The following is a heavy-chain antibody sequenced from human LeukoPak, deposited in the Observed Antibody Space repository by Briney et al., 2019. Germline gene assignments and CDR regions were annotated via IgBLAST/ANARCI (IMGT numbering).Heavy chain of an antibody. CDR1: GFTFSSYA. Sequence: PGRSLRLSCAASGFTFSSYAMSWVRQAPGKGLEWVSAISGSGGSTYYADSVKGRFTISRDNSKNTLYLQMNSLRAEDTAVYYCAKDLLLGMTTVTCIDYWGQGTLVTVSS. D-gene: IGHD4-17*01. V-gene: IGHV3-23*01. CDR2: ISGSGGST. J-gene: IGHJ4*02. CDR3: AKDLLLGMTTVTCIDY.